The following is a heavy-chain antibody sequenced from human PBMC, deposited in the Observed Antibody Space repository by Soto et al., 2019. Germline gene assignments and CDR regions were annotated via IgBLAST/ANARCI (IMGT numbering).Heavy chain of an antibody. CDR2: IIPISGTA. CDR3: ARDMTVFTVPYFDY. Sequence: QVQLVQSGAEAKKPGSSVKVSCKASGGSSKNYAISWVRQAPGQGLEWMGGIIPISGTADYAQKFQGRLTITADKSTNTAYMELSSLRSEDTAVYYCARDMTVFTVPYFDYWGQGTLVTVSS. V-gene: IGHV1-69*06. J-gene: IGHJ4*02. CDR1: GGSSKNYA. D-gene: IGHD2-21*02.